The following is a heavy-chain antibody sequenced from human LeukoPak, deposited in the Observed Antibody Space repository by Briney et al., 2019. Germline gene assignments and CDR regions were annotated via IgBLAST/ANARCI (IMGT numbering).Heavy chain of an antibody. V-gene: IGHV3-30*14. J-gene: IGHJ4*02. CDR3: VSDSFNNDYEV. D-gene: IGHD3-22*01. CDR2: ISFDGSKT. Sequence: VGSLRLSCFASGFTFRSFAMHWVRRAPGKGLEWLTVISFDGSKTYYADSLKGRFTISRDNPRNTVDVLINSLRVDDTAVYYCVSDSFNNDYEVWGQGILVTVSS. CDR1: GFTFRSFA.